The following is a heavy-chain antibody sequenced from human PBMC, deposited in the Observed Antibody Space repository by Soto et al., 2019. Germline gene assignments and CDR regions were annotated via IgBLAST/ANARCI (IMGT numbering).Heavy chain of an antibody. Sequence: GGSLRLSGAASGFTFSSYAMSWVRQAPGKGREWVSAISGCGGSTYYADSVKGRFTISRDNSKNTLYLQMNSLRAEDTAVYYCAKELTSSWYADYFDYWGQGTLVTVSS. CDR2: ISGCGGST. CDR1: GFTFSSYA. J-gene: IGHJ4*02. CDR3: AKELTSSWYADYFDY. D-gene: IGHD6-13*01. V-gene: IGHV3-23*01.